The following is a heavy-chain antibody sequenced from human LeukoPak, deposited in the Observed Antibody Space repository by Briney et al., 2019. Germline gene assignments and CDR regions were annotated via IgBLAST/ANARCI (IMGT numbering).Heavy chain of an antibody. J-gene: IGHJ4*02. Sequence: PGGSLRLSCAASGFTFDDYAMHWVRHAPGKGLEWVSLISWDGGSTYYADSVKGRFTISRDNSKNSLYLQMNSLRAEDTALYYCAKDIGYSYGYTDYWGQGTLVTVSS. V-gene: IGHV3-43D*03. CDR1: GFTFDDYA. D-gene: IGHD5-18*01. CDR2: ISWDGGST. CDR3: AKDIGYSYGYTDY.